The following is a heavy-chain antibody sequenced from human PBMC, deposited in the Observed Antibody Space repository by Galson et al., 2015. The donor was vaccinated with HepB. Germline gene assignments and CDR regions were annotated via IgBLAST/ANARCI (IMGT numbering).Heavy chain of an antibody. J-gene: IGHJ4*02. Sequence: SLRLSCAASGFTFGDYAMSWFRQAPGKGLEWVGFIRSKANGGTTEYAASVKGRFTISRDDSKSIAYLQMNSLKTEDTAVYYCTSDVDIVATIRSGAFDYWGQGTLVAVSS. V-gene: IGHV3-49*03. CDR2: IRSKANGGTT. CDR3: TSDVDIVATIRSGAFDY. D-gene: IGHD5-12*01. CDR1: GFTFGDYA.